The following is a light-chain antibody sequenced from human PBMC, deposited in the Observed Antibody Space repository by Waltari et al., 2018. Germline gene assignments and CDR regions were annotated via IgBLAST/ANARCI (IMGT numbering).Light chain of an antibody. CDR2: ENS. CDR1: SFDIGAGYD. V-gene: IGLV1-40*01. J-gene: IGLJ3*02. Sequence: QSVLTQPPSVSGAPGQRVTLSCPGSSFDIGAGYDVPWYQQVPGTAPKLLIYENSHRPSGVPDRISGSRSGTSASLAITGLQAEDEADYYCQSYDSLSGRVFGGGTKLTVL. CDR3: QSYDSLSGRV.